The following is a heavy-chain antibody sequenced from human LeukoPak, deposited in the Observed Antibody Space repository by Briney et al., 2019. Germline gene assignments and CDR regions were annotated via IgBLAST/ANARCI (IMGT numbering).Heavy chain of an antibody. D-gene: IGHD2-2*01. CDR2: IYTSGST. CDR3: ARDSSCSSTSCYNGFDY. V-gene: IGHV4-4*07. J-gene: IGHJ4*02. CDR1: GGSISSYY. Sequence: PSETLSLTCTVSGGSISSYYWSWIWQPAGKGLEWIGRIYTSGSTNYNPSLKSRVTMSVDTSKNQFSLKLSSVTAADTAVYYCARDSSCSSTSCYNGFDYWGQGTLVTVSS.